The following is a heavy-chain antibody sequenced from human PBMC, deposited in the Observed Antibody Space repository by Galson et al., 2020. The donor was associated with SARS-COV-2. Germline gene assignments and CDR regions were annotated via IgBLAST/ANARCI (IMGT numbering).Heavy chain of an antibody. J-gene: IGHJ4*02. V-gene: IGHV3-23*01. CDR2: ISGSGGST. CDR1: GFTFSSYA. Sequence: GSLRLSCAASGFTFSSYAMSWVRQAPGKGLEWVSSISGSGGSTYYADSVKGRFTISRDNSKNTLYLQMNSLRAEDTAVYYCAKIGGGGSYWDYWGQGTLVTVSS. D-gene: IGHD1-26*01. CDR3: AKIGGGGSYWDY.